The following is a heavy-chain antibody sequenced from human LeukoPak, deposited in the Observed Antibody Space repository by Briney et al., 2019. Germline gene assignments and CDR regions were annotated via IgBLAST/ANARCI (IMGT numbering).Heavy chain of an antibody. Sequence: PGGSLRLSCAPSGFTFDNFAMTWVRQAPGKGLEWVSEITGSGGSTYYADSVKGRFTISRDNSKNTLYLQMNSLRAEDTAIYYCARGLFDFDYWGQGTLATVSS. CDR2: ITGSGGST. J-gene: IGHJ4*02. CDR1: GFTFDNFA. CDR3: ARGLFDFDY. V-gene: IGHV3-23*01. D-gene: IGHD3-10*01.